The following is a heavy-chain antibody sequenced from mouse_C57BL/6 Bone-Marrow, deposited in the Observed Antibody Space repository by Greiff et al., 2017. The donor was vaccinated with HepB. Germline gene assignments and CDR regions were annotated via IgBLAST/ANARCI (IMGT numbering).Heavy chain of an antibody. D-gene: IGHD2-4*01. CDR3: ASYDYDGGGFDY. CDR2: IYPRSGNT. V-gene: IGHV1-81*01. J-gene: IGHJ2*01. CDR1: GYTFTSYG. Sequence: VQLQQSGAELARPGASVKLSCKASGYTFTSYGISWVKQRTGQGLEWIGEIYPRSGNTYYNEKFKGKATLTADKSSSTAYMELRSLTSEDSAVYFCASYDYDGGGFDYWGQGTTLTVSS.